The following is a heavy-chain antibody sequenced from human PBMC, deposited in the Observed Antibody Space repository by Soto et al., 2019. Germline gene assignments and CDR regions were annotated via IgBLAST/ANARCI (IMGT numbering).Heavy chain of an antibody. D-gene: IGHD3-9*01. CDR1: GFTFSSYA. V-gene: IGHV3-23*01. J-gene: IGHJ6*02. Sequence: EVQLLESGGGLVQPGGSLRLSCAASGFTFSSYAMSWVRQAPGKGLEWVSAISGSGGSTYYADSVKGRFTISRDNSKNTLYLQMNSVRAEDTAVYYCAKYPEIYYDILTVGMDVWGQGTTVTVSS. CDR3: AKYPEIYYDILTVGMDV. CDR2: ISGSGGST.